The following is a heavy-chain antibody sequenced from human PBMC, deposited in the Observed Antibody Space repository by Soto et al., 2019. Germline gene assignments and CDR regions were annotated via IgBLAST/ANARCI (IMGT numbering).Heavy chain of an antibody. V-gene: IGHV1-46*01. D-gene: IGHD6-25*01. Sequence: ASVKVSCKASGYTFTSYYMHWVRQAPGQGLEWMGIINPSGGSTSYAQKFQGRVTMTRDTSTNTVYMELSGLRYDDTALYYCARSGEHPFDFWGQGTLVTVSS. CDR1: GYTFTSYY. CDR2: INPSGGST. J-gene: IGHJ4*02. CDR3: ARSGEHPFDF.